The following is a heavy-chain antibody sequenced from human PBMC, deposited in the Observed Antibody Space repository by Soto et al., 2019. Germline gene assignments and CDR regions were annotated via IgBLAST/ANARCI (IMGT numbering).Heavy chain of an antibody. CDR3: ARGSTDSYPGSRIFDF. D-gene: IGHD3-10*01. Sequence: GGSLRLSCVASGLTFWSRAITWCRHSPFEGLQWVSTITDTGGDAKYADSVRGRFVISRDNSKKTLYLQMTSLTAEDSAMYYCARGSTDSYPGSRIFDFWGRGTLVTVSS. J-gene: IGHJ4*02. V-gene: IGHV3-23*01. CDR1: GLTFWSRA. CDR2: ITDTGGDA.